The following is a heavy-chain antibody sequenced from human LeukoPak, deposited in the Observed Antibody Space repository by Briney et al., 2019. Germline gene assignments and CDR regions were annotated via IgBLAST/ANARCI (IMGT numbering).Heavy chain of an antibody. Sequence: PGGSLRLSCEASGFTFGNFGRTWVRQAPGKGLQWVSGITGSTTWTYYAASVKGRFTVSRDNSQNTLHLQMTSLRADATAVYYCARELVSSGTGYFDLWGRGTRVAVSS. V-gene: IGHV3-23*01. CDR3: ARELVSSGTGYFDL. CDR1: GFTFGNFG. D-gene: IGHD3-10*02. CDR2: ITGSTTWT. J-gene: IGHJ2*01.